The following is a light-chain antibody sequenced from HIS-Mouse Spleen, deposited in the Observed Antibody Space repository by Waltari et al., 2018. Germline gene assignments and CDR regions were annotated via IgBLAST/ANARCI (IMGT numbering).Light chain of an antibody. CDR3: CSYAGSSV. CDR2: EGS. Sequence: QSALTQPASVSGSPGQSITISCTGPSSDVGSYNLFSWYQQHPGKAPKLMIYEGSKRPSGVSNRFSGSKSGNTASLTISGLQAEDEADYYCCSYAGSSVFGTGTKVTVL. CDR1: SSDVGSYNL. J-gene: IGLJ1*01. V-gene: IGLV2-23*01.